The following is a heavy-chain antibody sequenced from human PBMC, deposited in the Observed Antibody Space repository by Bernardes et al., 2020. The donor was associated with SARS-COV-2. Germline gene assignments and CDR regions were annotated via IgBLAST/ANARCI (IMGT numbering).Heavy chain of an antibody. V-gene: IGHV1-2*02. D-gene: IGHD2-15*01. Sequence: ASMKVSCKASGYTFTGYYMHWVRQAPGQGLEWMGWINPNSGGTNYAQKFQGRVTMTRDTSISTAYMELSRLRSDDTAVYYCARDRILGYCSGGSCYSGDYYYGMDVWGQGTTVTVSS. CDR2: INPNSGGT. CDR1: GYTFTGYY. J-gene: IGHJ6*02. CDR3: ARDRILGYCSGGSCYSGDYYYGMDV.